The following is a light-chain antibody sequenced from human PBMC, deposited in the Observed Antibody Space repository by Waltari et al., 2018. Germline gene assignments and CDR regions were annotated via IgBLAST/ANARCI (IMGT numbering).Light chain of an antibody. CDR3: QKYNSGPFT. CDR2: AAS. J-gene: IGKJ4*01. CDR1: QGISHY. Sequence: DIVMTQSPDSLSASVGDRVTITCRASQGISHYLAWYQQKPGRVPKLLIYAASTLQSGVPSRVSGSGSETDFTLTISSLQPEDVATYYCQKYNSGPFTFGGGTKVEIK. V-gene: IGKV1-27*01.